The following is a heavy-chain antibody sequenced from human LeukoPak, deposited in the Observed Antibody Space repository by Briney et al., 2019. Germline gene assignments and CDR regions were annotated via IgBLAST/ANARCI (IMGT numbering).Heavy chain of an antibody. CDR1: GGSISSGGYY. CDR3: ARDKGGLRFSWFDP. V-gene: IGHV4-61*08. CDR2: ICYSGST. Sequence: SQTLSLTCTVSGGSISSGGYYWSWIRQPPGKGLVWIGYICYSGSTNYNPSLKSRVTISVDTSKNQFSLKLSSVTAADTAVYYCARDKGGLRFSWFDPWGQGTLVTVSS. D-gene: IGHD5-12*01. J-gene: IGHJ5*02.